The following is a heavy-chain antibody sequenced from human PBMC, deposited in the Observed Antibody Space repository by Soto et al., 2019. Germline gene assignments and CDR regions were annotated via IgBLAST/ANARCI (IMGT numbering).Heavy chain of an antibody. Sequence: EVQLVESGGGLVQPGGSLRLSCAASGFTFSSYSMNWVRQAPGKGLEWVSYISSSSSTIYYADSVKGRFTISRDNAKNSLYLQMNILRDEDTAVYYCARIHLSSWYDNWFDPWGQGTLVTVSS. CDR2: ISSSSSTI. J-gene: IGHJ5*02. D-gene: IGHD6-13*01. CDR1: GFTFSSYS. V-gene: IGHV3-48*02. CDR3: ARIHLSSWYDNWFDP.